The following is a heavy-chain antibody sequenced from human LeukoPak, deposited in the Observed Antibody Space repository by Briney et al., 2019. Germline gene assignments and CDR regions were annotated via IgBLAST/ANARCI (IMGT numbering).Heavy chain of an antibody. CDR3: ARFGRGGYYYMDL. V-gene: IGHV4-59*01. J-gene: IGHJ6*03. CDR2: IYYSGST. Sequence: SETLSLTCTVSGGSISSYYWSWIRQPPGKGLEWIGYIYYSGSTNYNPSLKSRVTISVDTSKNQFSLKLSSVTAADTAGYYCARFGRGGYYYMDLWGNGTTVTVSS. D-gene: IGHD3-16*01. CDR1: GGSISSYY.